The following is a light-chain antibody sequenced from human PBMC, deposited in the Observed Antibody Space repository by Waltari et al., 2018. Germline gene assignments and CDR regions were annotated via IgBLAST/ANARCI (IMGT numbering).Light chain of an antibody. J-gene: IGLJ2*01. CDR2: DTN. Sequence: QSVFTQPPSVYAAPRQKVSISCSGSSSNIGMRSVSRFQQFPRAAPKLLIYDTNKRPSGIPDRFSASKSGTSATLGISGLQTGDEAIYHCGTWDNSLNIVIFGGGTKLTVL. V-gene: IGLV1-51*01. CDR1: SSNIGMRS. CDR3: GTWDNSLNIVI.